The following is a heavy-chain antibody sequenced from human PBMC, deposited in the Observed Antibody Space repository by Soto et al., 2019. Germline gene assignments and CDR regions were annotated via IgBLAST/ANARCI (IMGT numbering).Heavy chain of an antibody. J-gene: IGHJ4*02. V-gene: IGHV4-59*01. CDR1: GGSISSYC. CDR2: IYYSGST. CDR3: ATSPGYSSSWYYFDY. Sequence: PSETLSLTCTVSGGSISSYCWSWIRQPPGKGLEWIGYIYYSGSTNYNPSLKSRVTISVDTSKNQFSLKLSSVTAADTAVYYCATSPGYSSSWYYFDYWGQGTMVTVSS. D-gene: IGHD6-13*01.